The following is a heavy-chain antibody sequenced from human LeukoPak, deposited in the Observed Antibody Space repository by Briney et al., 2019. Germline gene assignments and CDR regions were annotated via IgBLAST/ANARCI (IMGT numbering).Heavy chain of an antibody. V-gene: IGHV3-74*01. Sequence: PGGPLRLSCAVSGFTFSSYWMHWVRHSPGKGLAWVSRITSDGSATDYADSVRGRFTVSRDNAKNTLFLHMDSLRVEDTAVYYCARDASPGYFDLWGRGTLVTVSS. J-gene: IGHJ2*01. CDR1: GFTFSSYW. CDR3: ARDASPGYFDL. CDR2: ITSDGSAT.